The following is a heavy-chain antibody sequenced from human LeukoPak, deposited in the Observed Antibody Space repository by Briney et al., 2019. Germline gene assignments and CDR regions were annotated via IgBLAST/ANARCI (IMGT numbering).Heavy chain of an antibody. CDR3: ARDRKMATIPGYDAFDI. CDR2: IYYSGST. D-gene: IGHD5-24*01. CDR1: GGSISSYY. V-gene: IGHV4-59*01. Sequence: PSETLSLTCTVPGGSISSYYWSWIRQPPGKGLEWIGYIYYSGSTNYNPSLKSRVTISVDTSKNQFSLKLSSVTAADTAVYYCARDRKMATIPGYDAFDIWGQGTMVTVSS. J-gene: IGHJ3*02.